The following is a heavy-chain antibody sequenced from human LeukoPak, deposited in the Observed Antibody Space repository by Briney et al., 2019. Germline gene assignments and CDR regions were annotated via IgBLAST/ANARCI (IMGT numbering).Heavy chain of an antibody. D-gene: IGHD3-16*01. CDR2: IRQDGGEK. Sequence: GGSLRLSCAASGFTFSTYWMSWVRQGPGKGLEWVANIRQDGGEKYYVESVRGRFTISRDNAKNLLYLQMDSLRGEDAAVYYCARPGGGVAFDYWGQGTLVTVSS. J-gene: IGHJ4*02. CDR1: GFTFSTYW. CDR3: ARPGGGVAFDY. V-gene: IGHV3-7*01.